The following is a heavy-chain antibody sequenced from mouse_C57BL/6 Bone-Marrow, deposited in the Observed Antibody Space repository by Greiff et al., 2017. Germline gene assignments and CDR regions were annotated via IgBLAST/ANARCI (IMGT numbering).Heavy chain of an antibody. CDR1: GFSLSTFGMG. J-gene: IGHJ3*01. D-gene: IGHD1-1*01. CDR3: ARRGLYYGSSYSAWFAY. V-gene: IGHV8-8*01. Sequence: QVTLKESGPGILQPSQTLSLTCSFSGFSLSTFGMGVGWIRQPSGKGLEWLVHIWWDDDKYYHPALKSRLTISKDTSKTQVFLKIANVDTAVTATYYCARRGLYYGSSYSAWFAYWGQGTLVTVSA. CDR2: IWWDDDK.